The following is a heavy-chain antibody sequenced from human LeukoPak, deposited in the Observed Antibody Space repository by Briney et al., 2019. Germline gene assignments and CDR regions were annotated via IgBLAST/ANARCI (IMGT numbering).Heavy chain of an antibody. CDR1: GGSISSYY. Sequence: SETLSLTCTVSGGSISSYYWSWIRQPAGKGLEWIGRIYTSGSTNFSPSLKSRVTMSVDTSKNQFSLKLSSVTAADTAVYYFARWRDDYFDYWGQGTLVTVSS. J-gene: IGHJ4*02. V-gene: IGHV4-4*07. CDR2: IYTSGST. CDR3: ARWRDDYFDY.